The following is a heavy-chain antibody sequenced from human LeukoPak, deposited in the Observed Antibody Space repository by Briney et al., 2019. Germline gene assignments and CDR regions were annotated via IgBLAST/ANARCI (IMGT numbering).Heavy chain of an antibody. V-gene: IGHV3-48*04. D-gene: IGHD6-13*01. Sequence: GWSLRLSCAASGFTFSSYSMNWVRQAPGKGLEWVSYIRSSSSTIYYADSVKGRFTISRDNTKNSLYLQMNSLRAEDTAVYYCAREWTAVSGMDVWGQGTTVTVSS. CDR3: AREWTAVSGMDV. CDR2: IRSSSSTI. J-gene: IGHJ6*02. CDR1: GFTFSSYS.